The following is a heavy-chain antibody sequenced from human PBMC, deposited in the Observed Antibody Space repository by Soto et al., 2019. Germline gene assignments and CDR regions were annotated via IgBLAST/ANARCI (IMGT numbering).Heavy chain of an antibody. CDR1: GFTFNSYS. V-gene: IGHV3-21*01. CDR2: ITNSNSYI. Sequence: EVQLVESGGGLVQPGGSLRLSCAASGFTFNSYSMNWVRQAPGKGLEWVASITNSNSYIYYADSVKGRFTISRDNAKNSLFLQMSSLRAEDTAVYYCVRDLNFWSGLYEGGFASWGQGTLVTVSS. D-gene: IGHD3-3*01. CDR3: VRDLNFWSGLYEGGFAS. J-gene: IGHJ4*02.